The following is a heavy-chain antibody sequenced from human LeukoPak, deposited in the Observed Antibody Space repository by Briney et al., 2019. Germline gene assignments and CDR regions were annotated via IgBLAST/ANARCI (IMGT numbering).Heavy chain of an antibody. CDR3: ARHHYGTQSPFDY. D-gene: IGHD3-10*01. Sequence: GESLKISCKGSGYSFTSYWSGWVRQMPGKGLEWMGIIYPGDSDTRYSPSFQGQVAISADKSISTAYLQWSSLKASDTAMYFCARHHYGTQSPFDYWGQGTLVTVSS. CDR1: GYSFTSYW. J-gene: IGHJ4*02. V-gene: IGHV5-51*01. CDR2: IYPGDSDT.